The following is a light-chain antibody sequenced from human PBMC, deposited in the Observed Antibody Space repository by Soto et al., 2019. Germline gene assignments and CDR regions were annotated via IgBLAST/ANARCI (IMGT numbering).Light chain of an antibody. CDR1: QSVSGTY. CDR3: HQRQSWPRT. CDR2: GAS. Sequence: EIVLTQSPGTLSLSPGERATLSCRASQSVSGTYLAWYQQTPGQAPRLLIYGASSRATGIPDRFSGSGSGTDFTLTISRLEPEDFTVYYCHQRQSWPRTFGKGTTVDI. V-gene: IGKV3-20*01. J-gene: IGKJ1*01.